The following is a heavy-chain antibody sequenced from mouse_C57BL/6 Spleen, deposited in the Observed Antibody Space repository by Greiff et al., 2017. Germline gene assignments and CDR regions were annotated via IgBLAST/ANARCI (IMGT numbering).Heavy chain of an antibody. Sequence: VKVVESGPGLVAPSQSLSITCTVSGFSLTSYAISWVRQPPGKGLEWLGVICTGGGTNYNSALKSRLSISKDNSKSQVFLKMNSLQTDDTARYYCARNFRRTGERPYYFDYWGQGTTLTVSS. V-gene: IGHV2-9-1*01. J-gene: IGHJ2*01. CDR1: GFSLTSYA. CDR3: ARNFRRTGERPYYFDY. CDR2: ICTGGGT.